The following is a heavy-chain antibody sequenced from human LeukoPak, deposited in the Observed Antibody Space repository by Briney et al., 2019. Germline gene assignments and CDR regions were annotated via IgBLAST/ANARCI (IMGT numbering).Heavy chain of an antibody. Sequence: PSETLSLTCTVSGGSISSSSYYWGWIRQPPGKGLEWIGSIYYSGSTYYSPSLKSRVTISVDTSKNQFSLKLSSVTAADTAVYYCARRYSSSSWVFDYWGQGTLVTVSS. CDR2: IYYSGST. D-gene: IGHD6-6*01. CDR3: ARRYSSSSWVFDY. CDR1: GGSISSSSYY. V-gene: IGHV4-39*01. J-gene: IGHJ4*02.